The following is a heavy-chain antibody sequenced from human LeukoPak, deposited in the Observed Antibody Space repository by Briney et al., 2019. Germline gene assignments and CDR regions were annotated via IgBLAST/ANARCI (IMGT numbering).Heavy chain of an antibody. Sequence: SETLSLTYAVYGGSFSGYYWSWIRQPPGKGLEWIGEINHSGSTNYNPSLKSRVTISVDTSKNQFSLKLSSVTAADTAVYYCARSRGYSSSWYHLDWGQGTLVTVSS. V-gene: IGHV4-34*01. D-gene: IGHD6-13*01. CDR1: GGSFSGYY. CDR3: ARSRGYSSSWYHLD. J-gene: IGHJ4*02. CDR2: INHSGST.